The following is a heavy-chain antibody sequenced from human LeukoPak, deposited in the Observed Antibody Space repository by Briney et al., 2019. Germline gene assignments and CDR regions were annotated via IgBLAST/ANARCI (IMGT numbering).Heavy chain of an antibody. CDR3: ARTPYSSGWLGYNWSDP. CDR1: GYTFTSYG. Sequence: ASVKVSCKASGYTFTSYGISWARQAPGQGLEWMGWISAYNGNTNYAQKLQGRVTMTTDTSTSTAYMELRSLRSDDTAVYYCARTPYSSGWLGYNWSDPWGQGTLVTVSS. D-gene: IGHD6-19*01. CDR2: ISAYNGNT. J-gene: IGHJ5*02. V-gene: IGHV1-18*01.